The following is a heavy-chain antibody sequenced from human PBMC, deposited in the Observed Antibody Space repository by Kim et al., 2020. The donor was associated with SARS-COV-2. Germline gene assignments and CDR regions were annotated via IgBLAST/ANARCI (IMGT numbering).Heavy chain of an antibody. CDR1: GGSISSYY. D-gene: IGHD2-2*02. V-gene: IGHV4-59*13. CDR3: AREGGGGTTIPYYYYGMDV. Sequence: SETLSLTCTVSGGSISSYYWSWIRQPPGKGLEGIGYIYYSGSTNYNPSLKSRVTISVDTSKNQFSLKLSSVTAADTAVYYCAREGGGGTTIPYYYYGMDVGGQGTTVTVSS. J-gene: IGHJ6*02. CDR2: IYYSGST.